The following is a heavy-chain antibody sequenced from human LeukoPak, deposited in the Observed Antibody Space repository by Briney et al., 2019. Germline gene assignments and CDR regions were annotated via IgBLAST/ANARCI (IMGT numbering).Heavy chain of an antibody. V-gene: IGHV4-34*01. CDR3: AREDLGYCSSTSCYNLDYYYYGMDV. J-gene: IGHJ6*02. D-gene: IGHD2-2*02. CDR1: GGSFSGYY. Sequence: KPSEALSLTCAVYGGSFSGYYWSWIRQPPGKGLEWIGEINHSGSTNYNPSLKSRVTISVDTSKNQFSLKLSSVTAADTAVYYCAREDLGYCSSTSCYNLDYYYYGMDVWGQGTTVTVSS. CDR2: INHSGST.